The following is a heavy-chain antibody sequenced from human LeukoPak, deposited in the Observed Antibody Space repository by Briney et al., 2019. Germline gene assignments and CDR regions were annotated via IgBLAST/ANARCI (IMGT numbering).Heavy chain of an antibody. V-gene: IGHV3-7*03. CDR2: IKQDGSEK. D-gene: IGHD6-13*01. Sequence: GGSLRLSCAASGFTFSTYWMSWVRQAPGKGLERVANIKQDGSEKYYVDSVKGRFTISRDNVKNSLYLQMNSLRAEDTAVYYCARAFSYSTNWLDYWGQGTLVTVPS. CDR1: GFTFSTYW. CDR3: ARAFSYSTNWLDY. J-gene: IGHJ4*02.